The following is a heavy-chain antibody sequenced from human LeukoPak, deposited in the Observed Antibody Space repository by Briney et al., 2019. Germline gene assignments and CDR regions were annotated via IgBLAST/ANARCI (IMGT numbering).Heavy chain of an antibody. CDR3: ARVLRYFDWLPAREDY. V-gene: IGHV1-18*01. D-gene: IGHD3-9*01. Sequence: ASVKVSCKASSYTFTRYGISWVRQAPGQGLEWMGWISGSNGNTNYAQKFQGRVSMTADTSTSTAYMELRSLRSDDTAVYYCARVLRYFDWLPAREDYWGQGTLVTVSS. J-gene: IGHJ4*02. CDR2: ISGSNGNT. CDR1: SYTFTRYG.